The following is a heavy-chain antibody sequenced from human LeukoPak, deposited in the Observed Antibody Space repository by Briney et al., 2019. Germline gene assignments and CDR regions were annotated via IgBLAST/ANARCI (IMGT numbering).Heavy chain of an antibody. J-gene: IGHJ4*02. V-gene: IGHV3-64*01. CDR2: ISSNGGST. CDR3: LKDRLGTGDY. D-gene: IGHD7-27*01. Sequence: GGSLRLSCAASGFTFSSYAMHWVRQAPGKGLEYVSAISSNGGSTSYANSVKGRFTISRDNSKNTLYLQMSSLRAEGTAVYYCLKDRLGTGDYWGQGTLVSVSS. CDR1: GFTFSSYA.